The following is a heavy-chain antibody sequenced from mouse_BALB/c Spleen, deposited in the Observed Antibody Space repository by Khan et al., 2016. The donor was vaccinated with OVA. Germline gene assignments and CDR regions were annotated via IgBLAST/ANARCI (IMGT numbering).Heavy chain of an antibody. Sequence: EVPLQESGPGLVKPSQSLSLTCTVTGYSITSGYAWNWIRQFPGNKLEWMGYISYSGSTSYNPSLRSRISITRDTSKNQFFLQLNSVTTEDTATYYCARKNYYGYAMDYWGQGTSVTVSS. CDR3: ARKNYYGYAMDY. J-gene: IGHJ4*01. CDR1: GYSITSGYA. D-gene: IGHD1-1*01. V-gene: IGHV3-2*02. CDR2: ISYSGST.